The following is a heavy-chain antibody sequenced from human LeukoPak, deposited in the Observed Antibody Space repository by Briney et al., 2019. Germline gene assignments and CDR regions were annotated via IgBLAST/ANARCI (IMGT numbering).Heavy chain of an antibody. Sequence: PGGSLRLSWAASGFTFSSDSMNWVRQAPGKGLECVSSSSSSSSYIYYADAVKGRFTISRDNAKNSLNLQMNSLRAEDTAVYYCARGADGVSSTSRGWFDPWGQGTLVTVSS. CDR1: GFTFSSDS. J-gene: IGHJ5*02. CDR2: SSSSSSYI. V-gene: IGHV3-21*01. D-gene: IGHD2-8*01. CDR3: ARGADGVSSTSRGWFDP.